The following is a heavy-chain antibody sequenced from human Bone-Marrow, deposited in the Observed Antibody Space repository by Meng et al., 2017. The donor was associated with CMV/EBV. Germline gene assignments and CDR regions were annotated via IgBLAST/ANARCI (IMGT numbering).Heavy chain of an antibody. CDR2: IIPIFGTA. CDR3: ARMKYSTSSWEAFDI. D-gene: IGHD6-6*01. CDR1: GYTFTSYD. V-gene: IGHV1-69*05. Sequence: SVKVSCKASGYTFTSYDINWVRQAPGQGLEWMGGIIPIFGTANYAQKFQGRVTITTDESTSTAYMELSSLRSEDTAVYYCARMKYSTSSWEAFDIWGQGTMVTVSS. J-gene: IGHJ3*02.